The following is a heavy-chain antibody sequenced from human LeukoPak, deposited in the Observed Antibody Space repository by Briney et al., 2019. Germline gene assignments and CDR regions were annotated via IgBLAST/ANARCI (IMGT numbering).Heavy chain of an antibody. CDR2: ISGSGGST. CDR1: GFTFSSYA. CDR3: ARDRTTFDYYYGMDV. Sequence: GGSLRLSCAASGFTFSSYAMSWVRQAPGKGLEWVSVISGSGGSTYYADSVKGRFTISRDNSKNTLYLQMNSLRAEDTAVYYCARDRTTFDYYYGMDVWGQGTTVTVSS. J-gene: IGHJ6*02. D-gene: IGHD2/OR15-2a*01. V-gene: IGHV3-23*01.